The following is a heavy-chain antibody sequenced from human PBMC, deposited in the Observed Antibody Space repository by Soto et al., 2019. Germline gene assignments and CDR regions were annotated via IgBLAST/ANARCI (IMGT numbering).Heavy chain of an antibody. J-gene: IGHJ6*02. CDR3: ASGWIQLWTLYYYYYGMDV. Sequence: SETLSLTCAVYGGSFSGYYWSWIRQPPGKGLEWIGEINHSGSTNYNPSLKSRVTISVDTSKNQFSLKLSSVTAADTAVYYCASGWIQLWTLYYYYYGMDVWGQGTTVTVSS. CDR2: INHSGST. CDR1: GGSFSGYY. D-gene: IGHD5-18*01. V-gene: IGHV4-34*01.